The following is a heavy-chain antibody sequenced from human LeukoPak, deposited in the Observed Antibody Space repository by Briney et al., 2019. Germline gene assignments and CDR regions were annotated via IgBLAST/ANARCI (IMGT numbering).Heavy chain of an antibody. CDR3: ARGVRTNPNWYFDF. D-gene: IGHD2-8*01. CDR1: GFIFTDHY. J-gene: IGHJ2*01. V-gene: IGHV3-72*01. CDR2: IRNKANSYTT. Sequence: PGGSLRLSCAASGFIFTDHYMDWVRQAPGKGLEWIVRIRNKANSYTTEYAASVKGRFTISRDDSENSLHLQMNSLKTEDTAVYYCARGVRTNPNWYFDFWGRGTLVTASS.